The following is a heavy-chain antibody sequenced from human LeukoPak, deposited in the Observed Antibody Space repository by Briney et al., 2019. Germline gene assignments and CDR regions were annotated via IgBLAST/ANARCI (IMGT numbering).Heavy chain of an antibody. D-gene: IGHD3-22*01. CDR1: GFPFSRYS. V-gene: IGHV3-48*01. Sequence: GGSLRLSCAPSGFPFSRYSMNWVRQAPGKGLEWVGYISTNSRTIYSGDSVKGRFSISRDNDKSLLYLQMENLRVEDTAVYYCTTYFDTTGYFDEAYDTWGQGTLVTVSA. CDR2: ISTNSRTI. J-gene: IGHJ4*03. CDR3: TTYFDTTGYFDEAYDT.